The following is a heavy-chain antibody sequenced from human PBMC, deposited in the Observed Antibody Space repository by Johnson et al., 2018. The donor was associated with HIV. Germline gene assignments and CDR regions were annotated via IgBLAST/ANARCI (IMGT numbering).Heavy chain of an antibody. J-gene: IGHJ3*02. Sequence: DVQLVESGGGLVQPGGSLTLSCAASGFTSSNYAMSWFRRAPGKGLEWVSTISCDAGSTYYADSVRGRFTLSRDNSKNILFLQMNSLRAEDTAVYYCARGLTGEQVDIWGQGTMLTVSS. CDR1: GFTSSNYA. V-gene: IGHV3-23*04. CDR3: ARGLTGEQVDI. CDR2: ISCDAGST. D-gene: IGHD2-21*01.